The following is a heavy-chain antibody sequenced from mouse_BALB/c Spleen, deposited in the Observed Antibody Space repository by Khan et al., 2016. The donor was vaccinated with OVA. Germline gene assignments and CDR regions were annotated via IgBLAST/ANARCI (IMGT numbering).Heavy chain of an antibody. V-gene: IGHV9-3-1*01. CDR3: ARVGYAGSMDY. J-gene: IGHJ4*01. Sequence: QIQLVQSGPELKKPGETVKISCKASGYTFTNNGMNWVKQNPGKGLKWMGWINTYTGEPTYVNDFKGRFASSLETSAPTASFPNNHLKNEATATFFSARVGYAGSMDYWGQGTSGTVAS. CDR1: GYTFTNNG. CDR2: INTYTGEP. D-gene: IGHD4-1*01.